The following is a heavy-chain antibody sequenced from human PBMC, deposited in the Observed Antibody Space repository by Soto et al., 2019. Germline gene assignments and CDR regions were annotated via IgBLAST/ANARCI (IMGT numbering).Heavy chain of an antibody. CDR1: GFTFSSYW. Sequence: EVQLVETGGGLVQPGGSLRLSCAASGFTFSSYWMHWVRQAPGKGLVWVSRINTDGSSTSYADSVKGRFSISRDNAKNTLYLQMNSLRVEDTAVYYCARGGDSGSFDTWGQGTLVIVSS. CDR3: ARGGDSGSFDT. D-gene: IGHD1-26*01. J-gene: IGHJ4*02. V-gene: IGHV3-74*01. CDR2: INTDGSST.